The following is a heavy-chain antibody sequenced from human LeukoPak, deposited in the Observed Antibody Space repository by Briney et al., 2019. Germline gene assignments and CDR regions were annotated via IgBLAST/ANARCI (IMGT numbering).Heavy chain of an antibody. CDR1: GYSISTSYY. CDR2: IYHSGNT. J-gene: IGHJ4*02. V-gene: IGHV4-38-2*02. Sequence: SETLSLTCTVSGYSISTSYYWGWIRQPPGKGLEWIGSIYHSGNTYYNPSLKSRVTISVDTSKNQFSLKLSSVTAADTAVYYCARSRRDSSGYYWAFDYWGQGTLVTVSS. D-gene: IGHD3-22*01. CDR3: ARSRRDSSGYYWAFDY.